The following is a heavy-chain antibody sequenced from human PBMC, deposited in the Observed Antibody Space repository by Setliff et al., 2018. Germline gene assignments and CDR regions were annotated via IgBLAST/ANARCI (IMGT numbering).Heavy chain of an antibody. CDR2: INTNTGNP. J-gene: IGHJ6*03. CDR1: GYTFTVYT. D-gene: IGHD6-19*01. Sequence: ASVKVSCKVSGYTFTVYTMNWVRQAPGQGLEWLGWINTNTGNPTYAQGFSGRFVFSLDTSVNTAYLQINSLKAEDTAVYYCARDSSGWSGFSRLVGVYYYYMDVWGKGTTVTVSS. V-gene: IGHV7-4-1*02. CDR3: ARDSSGWSGFSRLVGVYYYYMDV.